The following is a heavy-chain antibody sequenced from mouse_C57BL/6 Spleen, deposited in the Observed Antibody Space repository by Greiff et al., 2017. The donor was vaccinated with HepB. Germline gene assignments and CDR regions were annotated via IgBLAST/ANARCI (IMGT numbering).Heavy chain of an antibody. D-gene: IGHD4-1*01. J-gene: IGHJ2*01. V-gene: IGHV1-26*01. CDR2: INPNNGGT. CDR1: GYTFTDYY. CDR3: AREKLGPYFDY. Sequence: EVQLQQSGPELVKPGASVKISCKASGYTFTDYYMNWVKQSHGKSLEWIGDINPNNGGTSYNQKFKGKATLTVDKSSSTAYMELRSLTSEDSAVYYCAREKLGPYFDYWGQGTTLTVSS.